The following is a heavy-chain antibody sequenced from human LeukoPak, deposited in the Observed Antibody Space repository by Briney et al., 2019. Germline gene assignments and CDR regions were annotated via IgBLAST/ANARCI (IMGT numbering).Heavy chain of an antibody. J-gene: IGHJ6*02. Sequence: SETLSLTCIVSGGSISSYYWSWIRQPPGKGLEWIGYIYYSGSTNYNPSLKSRVTISVDTSKNQFSLKLSSVTAADTAVYYCARLPGAPTYYYYGMNVWGQGTTVTVSS. D-gene: IGHD2-2*01. CDR1: GGSISSYY. CDR2: IYYSGST. CDR3: ARLPGAPTYYYYGMNV. V-gene: IGHV4-59*01.